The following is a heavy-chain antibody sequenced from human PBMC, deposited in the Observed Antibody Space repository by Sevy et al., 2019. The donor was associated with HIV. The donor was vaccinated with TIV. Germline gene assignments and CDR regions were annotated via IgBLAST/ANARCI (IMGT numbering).Heavy chain of an antibody. CDR2: INPNSGGT. J-gene: IGHJ4*02. CDR3: VRDLNFEGYSSSWYEN. D-gene: IGHD6-13*01. CDR1: GYTFTGYY. Sequence: ASVKVSCKASGYTFTGYYMHWVRQAPGQGLEWMGWINPNSGGTNYAQKFQGRVTMTRDTSISTAYMELSRLRSDDTAVYYCVRDLNFEGYSSSWYENWGQGTLVTVSS. V-gene: IGHV1-2*02.